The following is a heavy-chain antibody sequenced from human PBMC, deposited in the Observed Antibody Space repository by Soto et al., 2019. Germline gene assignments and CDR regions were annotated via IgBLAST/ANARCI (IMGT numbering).Heavy chain of an antibody. D-gene: IGHD3-10*01. Sequence: PSETLSLTCTVSGGSISSYYWSWIRQPAGKGLEWIGRIYTSGGTNYNPSLKSRVTMSVDTSKNQFSLKLSSVTAADTAVYYCARDFYYYGSGSPLGLDWGQGTLVTVSS. J-gene: IGHJ4*02. CDR3: ARDFYYYGSGSPLGLD. CDR1: GGSISSYY. CDR2: IYTSGGT. V-gene: IGHV4-4*07.